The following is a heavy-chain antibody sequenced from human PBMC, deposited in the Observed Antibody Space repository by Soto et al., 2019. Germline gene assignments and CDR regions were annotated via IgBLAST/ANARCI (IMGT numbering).Heavy chain of an antibody. CDR2: VHDTGTT. V-gene: IGHV4-39*01. J-gene: IGHJ4*02. Sequence: QLQLQESGPGLVKPSETLSLTCAVSGGSVSSGGNYWGWIRQSPGKGLEWIGSVHDTGTTHYNPSLPSRVTISVDTSQHRFSLNVISVTAADTAVYYCARGFSSPSAAGVWGQGTLVTVSS. CDR1: GGSVSSGGNY. CDR3: ARGFSSPSAAGV. D-gene: IGHD6-6*01.